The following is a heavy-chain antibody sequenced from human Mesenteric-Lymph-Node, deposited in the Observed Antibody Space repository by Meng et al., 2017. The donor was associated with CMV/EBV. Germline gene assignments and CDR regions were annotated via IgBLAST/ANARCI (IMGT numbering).Heavy chain of an antibody. CDR1: GFTFSDHY. J-gene: IGHJ4*02. D-gene: IGHD2-2*01. CDR3: ARGIVVAH. CDR2: IKQEGSEK. V-gene: IGHV3-7*01. Sequence: GESLKISCAASGFTFSDHYMDWVRQAPGKGLEWVANIKQEGSEKYYVDSVKGRFTISRDNAKNSLYLQLNSLRAEDTAIYYCARGIVVAHWGQGTLVTVSS.